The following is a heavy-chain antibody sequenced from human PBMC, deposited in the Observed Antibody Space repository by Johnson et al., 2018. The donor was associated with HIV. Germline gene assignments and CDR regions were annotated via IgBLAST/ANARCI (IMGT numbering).Heavy chain of an antibody. Sequence: VQLVESGGGLVQPGGSLRLSCAASGFTVSSYYMSWVRQAPGKGLEWVSGINWNGGSTGYADSVKGRFTISRDNAKNSLYLQMNSLRAEDTAVYYCARERQAVVAFDIWGQGTMVTVSS. V-gene: IGHV3-20*04. CDR3: ARERQAVVAFDI. J-gene: IGHJ3*02. CDR2: INWNGGST. CDR1: GFTVSSYY. D-gene: IGHD2-21*01.